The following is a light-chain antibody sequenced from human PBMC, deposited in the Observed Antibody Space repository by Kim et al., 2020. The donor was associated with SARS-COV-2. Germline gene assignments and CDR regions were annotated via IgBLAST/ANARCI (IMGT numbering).Light chain of an antibody. CDR3: QSADSSGTYVV. V-gene: IGLV3-25*03. J-gene: IGLJ2*01. CDR2: KDS. CDR1: ALPKQY. Sequence: SYELTQPPSVSVSPGQTARITCSGDALPKQYAYWYQQKPGQAPVLVIYKDSERLSGIPERFSGSSSGTTVTLTISGVQAEDEADYYCQSADSSGTYVVFGGGTHLSVL.